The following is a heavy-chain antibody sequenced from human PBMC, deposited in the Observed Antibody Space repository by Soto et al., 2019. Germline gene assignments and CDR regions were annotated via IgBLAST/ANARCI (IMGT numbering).Heavy chain of an antibody. D-gene: IGHD6-19*01. Sequence: QVQLQESGPGLAKPSETLSLTCTVSGGSISSYYWSWIRQPPEKGLEWIGYIYYSGSTNYNPSLKSRVTISVDTSKNQFSLNLSSVTAADTAVYYCARDRISVTEGFDYWGQGTLVTVSS. V-gene: IGHV4-59*01. CDR2: IYYSGST. CDR1: GGSISSYY. J-gene: IGHJ4*02. CDR3: ARDRISVTEGFDY.